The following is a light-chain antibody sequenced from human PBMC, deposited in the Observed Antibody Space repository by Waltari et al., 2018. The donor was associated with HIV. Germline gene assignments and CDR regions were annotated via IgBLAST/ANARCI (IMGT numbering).Light chain of an antibody. CDR3: YSAADNSGL. CDR1: LLAKTKKY. Sequence: SYELTQPSSVSVSPGQTARITCSGDLLAKTKKYVRWFQQKPGQAPVLVMYKDSERPSGIPARFSGSSSGTTVSLTIGGAQVDDEADYYCYSAADNSGLFGGGTKLTVL. J-gene: IGLJ3*02. CDR2: KDS. V-gene: IGLV3-27*01.